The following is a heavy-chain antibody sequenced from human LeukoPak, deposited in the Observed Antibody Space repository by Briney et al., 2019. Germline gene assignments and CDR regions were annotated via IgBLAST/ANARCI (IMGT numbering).Heavy chain of an antibody. Sequence: ASVKVSCKASGYTFTSYDINWVRQATGQGLEWMGWMNPNSGNTGYAQKLQGRVTMTTDTSTSTAYMELRSLRSDDTAVYYCARADAWELLPFDYWGQGTLVTVSS. J-gene: IGHJ4*02. CDR1: GYTFTSYD. CDR3: ARADAWELLPFDY. CDR2: MNPNSGNT. V-gene: IGHV1-8*01. D-gene: IGHD1-26*01.